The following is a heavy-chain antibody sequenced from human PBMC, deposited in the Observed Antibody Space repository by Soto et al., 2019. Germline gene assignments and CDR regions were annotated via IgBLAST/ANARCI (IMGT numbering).Heavy chain of an antibody. V-gene: IGHV3-30-3*01. CDR3: ARVVYDFWSGYGSAGNYYYYYGMDV. J-gene: IGHJ6*02. CDR1: GFTFSSYA. D-gene: IGHD3-3*01. CDR2: ISYDGSNK. Sequence: QVQLVESGGGVVQPGRSLRLSCAASGFTFSSYAMHWVRQAPGKGLEWVAVISYDGSNKYYADSVKGRFTISRDNSKNTLYLQMNSLRAEDTAVYYCARVVYDFWSGYGSAGNYYYYYGMDVWGQGTTVTVSS.